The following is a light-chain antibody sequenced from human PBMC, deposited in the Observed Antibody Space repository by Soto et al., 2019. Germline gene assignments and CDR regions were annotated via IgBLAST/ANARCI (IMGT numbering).Light chain of an antibody. J-gene: IGLJ2*01. CDR1: TNDVGGYTY. CDR3: SSYTNTGTLL. Sequence: QSVLTQPASVSGSPGQSVTISCTGTTNDVGGYTYVSWHQQRPGKAPKLMIYAVTNRPSGVSNRFSGSKSGNTASLTISGLQAEDEADYYCSSYTNTGTLLFGGGTQLTVL. V-gene: IGLV2-14*01. CDR2: AVT.